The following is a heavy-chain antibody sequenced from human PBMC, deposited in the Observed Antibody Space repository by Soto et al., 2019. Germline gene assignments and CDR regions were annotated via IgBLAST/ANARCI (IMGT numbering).Heavy chain of an antibody. D-gene: IGHD2-21*02. CDR2: INPSGGYT. J-gene: IGHJ4*02. CDR3: ARGGGIVVVTAPYDY. V-gene: IGHV1-46*03. CDR1: GYTFTSYY. Sequence: ASVKVSCKASGYTFTSYYMNWVRQAPGQGLEWLGIINPSGGYTTYAQRFLGRVTMTSDTSASTVHMELGSLTSEDTAVYYCARGGGIVVVTAPYDYWGQGTLVTVSS.